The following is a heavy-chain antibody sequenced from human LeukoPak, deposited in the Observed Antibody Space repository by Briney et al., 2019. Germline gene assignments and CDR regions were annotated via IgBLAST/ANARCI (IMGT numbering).Heavy chain of an antibody. CDR3: ARVRLPDCSSTSCSVYYYMDV. V-gene: IGHV1-2*02. Sequence: ASVKVSRKASGYTFTGYYMHWVRQAPGQGLEWMGWINPNSGGTNYAQKFQGRVTMTRDTSISTAYMELSRLRSDDTAVYYCARVRLPDCSSTSCSVYYYMDVWGKGTTVTVSS. D-gene: IGHD2-2*01. CDR1: GYTFTGYY. J-gene: IGHJ6*03. CDR2: INPNSGGT.